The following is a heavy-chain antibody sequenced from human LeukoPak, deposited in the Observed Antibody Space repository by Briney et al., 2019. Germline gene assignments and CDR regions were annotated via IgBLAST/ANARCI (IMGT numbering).Heavy chain of an antibody. CDR1: GGSISSYY. J-gene: IGHJ4*02. V-gene: IGHV4-34*01. CDR2: INHSGST. Sequence: SETLSLTCTVSGGSISSYYWSWIRQPPGKGLEWIGEINHSGSTNYNPSLKSRVTISVDTSKNQFSLKLSSVTAADTAVYYCARIWGSRGSFDYWGQGTLVTVSS. CDR3: ARIWGSRGSFDY. D-gene: IGHD7-27*01.